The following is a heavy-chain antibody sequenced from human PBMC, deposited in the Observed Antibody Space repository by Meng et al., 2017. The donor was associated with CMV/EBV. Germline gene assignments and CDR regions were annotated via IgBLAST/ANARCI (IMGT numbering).Heavy chain of an antibody. CDR1: GFTFSDYY. Sequence: GESLKISCAASGFTFSDYYMSWIHQAPGKGLEWVSYISSSGSTIYYADSVKGRFTISRDNAKNSLYLQMNSLRAEDTAVYYCARDYRGSYYPWGQGTLVTVSS. V-gene: IGHV3-11*01. CDR2: ISSSGSTI. D-gene: IGHD1-26*01. J-gene: IGHJ5*02. CDR3: ARDYRGSYYP.